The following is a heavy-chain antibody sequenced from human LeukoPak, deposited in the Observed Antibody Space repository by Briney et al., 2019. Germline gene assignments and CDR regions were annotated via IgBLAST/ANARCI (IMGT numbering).Heavy chain of an antibody. Sequence: TSETLSLTCTVSGGFISGHYWTWIRQPPGKGLEWIGYIYNSGSTKYSPSLKSRVTISVDTSKNQFSLKLSSVTAADTAVYYCARGGVLKSVDYWGQGTLVAVSS. CDR2: IYNSGST. V-gene: IGHV4-59*11. CDR3: ARGGVLKSVDY. CDR1: GGFISGHY. D-gene: IGHD3-16*01. J-gene: IGHJ4*02.